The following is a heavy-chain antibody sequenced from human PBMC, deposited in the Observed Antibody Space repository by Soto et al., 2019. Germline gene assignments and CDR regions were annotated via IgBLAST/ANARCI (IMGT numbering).Heavy chain of an antibody. Sequence: ASVKVSCKASGYTFTSYDINWVRQATGQGLEWMGWMNPNSGNTGYAQKFQGRVTMTRNTSISTAYMELSSLRSEDTAVYYCARGGPVPPKGDYGSGSYYKIHYYYMDVWGKGTTVTVSS. V-gene: IGHV1-8*01. J-gene: IGHJ6*03. D-gene: IGHD3-10*01. CDR1: GYTFTSYD. CDR2: MNPNSGNT. CDR3: ARGGPVPPKGDYGSGSYYKIHYYYMDV.